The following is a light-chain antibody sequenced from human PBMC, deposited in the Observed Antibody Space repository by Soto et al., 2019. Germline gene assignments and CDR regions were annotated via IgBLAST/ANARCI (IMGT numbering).Light chain of an antibody. J-gene: IGKJ5*01. Sequence: DIQMTRSPSSLSASVGDRVTITCRASQSISSYLNWYQQKPGKAPKLLIYDASSLESGVPSRFSGSGSGTEFTLTISSLQPDDFATYYCQQYNSYSPSFGQGTRLEIK. CDR2: DAS. V-gene: IGKV1-5*01. CDR1: QSISSY. CDR3: QQYNSYSPS.